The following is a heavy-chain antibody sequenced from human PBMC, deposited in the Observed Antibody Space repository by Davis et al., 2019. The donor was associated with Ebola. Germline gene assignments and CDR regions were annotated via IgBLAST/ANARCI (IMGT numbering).Heavy chain of an antibody. Sequence: GGSLRLSCAASGFTFSTYAMSWVRQAPGKGLEWVSTLIGSGGTTYYAGSVKGRFTISRDNSKNTLYLQMHSPTADDTAVYYCAKEHGDYYHFDYWGQGTLVTVSS. J-gene: IGHJ4*02. D-gene: IGHD4-17*01. CDR1: GFTFSTYA. CDR2: LIGSGGTT. V-gene: IGHV3-23*01. CDR3: AKEHGDYYHFDY.